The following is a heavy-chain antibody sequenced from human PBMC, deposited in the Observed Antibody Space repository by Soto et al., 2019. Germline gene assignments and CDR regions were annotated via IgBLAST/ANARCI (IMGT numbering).Heavy chain of an antibody. J-gene: IGHJ4*02. CDR1: GDTFSFYT. CDR3: AASYGSGYRAFDY. Sequence: QVQLVQSGAEVRKPGSSVKVSCKASGDTFSFYTINWVRQAPGLGLEWMGRVNPIVSMANYAQKFQGRVTFTXDXPTDTAYMQLSSLRSEDTAIYYCAASYGSGYRAFDYWGQGALVTVSS. D-gene: IGHD3-10*01. CDR2: VNPIVSMA. V-gene: IGHV1-69*02.